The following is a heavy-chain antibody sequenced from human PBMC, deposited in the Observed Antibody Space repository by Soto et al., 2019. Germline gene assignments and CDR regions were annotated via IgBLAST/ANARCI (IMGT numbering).Heavy chain of an antibody. CDR1: GYTFTSYA. Sequence: GASVKVSCKASGYTFTSYAMHWVRQAPGQRLEWMGWLNAGNGNTKYSQKFQGRVTITRDTSASTAYMELSSLRSEDTAVYYCAETYSSGLGVWGQGTMVTVSS. CDR2: LNAGNGNT. CDR3: AETYSSGLGV. J-gene: IGHJ3*01. V-gene: IGHV1-3*01. D-gene: IGHD6-19*01.